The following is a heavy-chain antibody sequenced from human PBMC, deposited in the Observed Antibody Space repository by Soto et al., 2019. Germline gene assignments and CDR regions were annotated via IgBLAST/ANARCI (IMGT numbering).Heavy chain of an antibody. CDR1: GYTLTELS. CDR3: ATDLASPRYYFDY. J-gene: IGHJ4*02. V-gene: IGHV1-24*01. D-gene: IGHD1-26*01. Sequence: AASVKVSCKVSGYTLTELSMHWVRQAPGKGLEWMGGFDPEDGETIYAQKFQGRVTMTEDTSTDTAYMELSSLRSEDTAVYYCATDLASPRYYFDYWGQGTLVTVSS. CDR2: FDPEDGET.